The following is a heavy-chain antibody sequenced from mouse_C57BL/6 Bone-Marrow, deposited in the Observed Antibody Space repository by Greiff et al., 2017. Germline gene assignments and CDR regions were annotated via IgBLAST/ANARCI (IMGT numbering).Heavy chain of an antibody. D-gene: IGHD2-4*01. CDR3: AGYDDDVEAWFAY. CDR2: IYPGSGST. J-gene: IGHJ3*01. V-gene: IGHV1-55*01. CDR1: GYTFTSYW. Sequence: QFQLQQPGAELVKPGASVKMSCKASGYTFTSYWITWVKQRPGQGLEWIGDIYPGSGSTNYNEKFTSQATLTVDTSSSTAYMQLSRLASEDCAVYYCAGYDDDVEAWFAYWGQGTLVTVSA.